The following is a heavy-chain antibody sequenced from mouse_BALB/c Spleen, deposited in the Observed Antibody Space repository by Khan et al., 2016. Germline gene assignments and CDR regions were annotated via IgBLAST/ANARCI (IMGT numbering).Heavy chain of an antibody. CDR2: ISDGGAYT. Sequence: EVELVESGGGLVKPGGSLKLSCAASGFTFSDYYMYWVRQTPEKRLEWVATISDGGAYTYYPDSVKGRFTISRDNAKNNLYLQMSSLKSEDTAMYYCARTHGNYWYFDVWGAGTTVTVSS. CDR3: ARTHGNYWYFDV. CDR1: GFTFSDYY. J-gene: IGHJ1*01. V-gene: IGHV5-4*02.